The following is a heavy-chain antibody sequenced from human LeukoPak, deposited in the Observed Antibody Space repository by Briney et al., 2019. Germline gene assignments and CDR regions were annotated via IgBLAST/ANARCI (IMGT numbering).Heavy chain of an antibody. CDR1: GFTFSSYG. D-gene: IGHD1-1*01. Sequence: GGSLRLSCAASGFTFSSYGMHWVRQAPGKGLEWVSSISSSSSYIYYADSVKGRFTISRDNAKNSLYLQMNSLRAEDTAVYYCARDMYNWNDRSLDYWGQGTLVTVSS. CDR3: ARDMYNWNDRSLDY. CDR2: ISSSSSYI. J-gene: IGHJ4*02. V-gene: IGHV3-21*01.